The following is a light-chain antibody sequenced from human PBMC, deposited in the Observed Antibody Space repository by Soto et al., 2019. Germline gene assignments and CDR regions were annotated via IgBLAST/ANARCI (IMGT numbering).Light chain of an antibody. CDR1: QSISSY. Sequence: DIQMTQSPSSLSASVGDRVTITCRASQSISSYLNWYQQKPGKAPKLLIYAASSLQSGVPSRFSCTESGTYFTFTICSPHPEDVSTYYCLQCHRSPRTFGQGTKLEIQ. J-gene: IGKJ2*01. V-gene: IGKV1-39*01. CDR3: LQCHRSPRT. CDR2: AAS.